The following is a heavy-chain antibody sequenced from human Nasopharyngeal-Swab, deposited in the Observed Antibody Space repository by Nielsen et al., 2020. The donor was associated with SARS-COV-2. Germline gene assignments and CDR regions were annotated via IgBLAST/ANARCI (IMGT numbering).Heavy chain of an antibody. CDR2: ISSNGGST. CDR1: GFTFSSYA. CDR3: ARSLILQRDAFDI. V-gene: IGHV3-64*04. Sequence: GESLKISCSASGFTFSSYAMHWVRQAPGKGLEYVSAISSNGGSTYYADSVKGRFTISRDNAKNTLYLQMDSLRAEDTAVYYCARSLILQRDAFDIWGQGTMVTVSS. J-gene: IGHJ3*02. D-gene: IGHD1-1*01.